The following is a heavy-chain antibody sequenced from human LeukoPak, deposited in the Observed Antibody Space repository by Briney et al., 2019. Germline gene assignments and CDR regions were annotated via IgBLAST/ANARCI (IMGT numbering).Heavy chain of an antibody. V-gene: IGHV3-11*01. CDR1: GFKFSDYY. J-gene: IGHJ5*02. Sequence: GGSLRLSCAAFGFKFSDYYMTWIRQAPGRGLEWVSFITGTGGTTHYADSVRGRFTISRDNAKNSMYLQLKNLRVEDTAAYYCARAKKHLLVGRSHNYFDPWGPGTLVTVSS. CDR3: ARAKKHLLVGRSHNYFDP. CDR2: ITGTGGTT. D-gene: IGHD6-13*01.